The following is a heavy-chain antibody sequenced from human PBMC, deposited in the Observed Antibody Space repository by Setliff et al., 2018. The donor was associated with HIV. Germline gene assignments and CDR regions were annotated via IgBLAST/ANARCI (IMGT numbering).Heavy chain of an antibody. D-gene: IGHD6-19*01. V-gene: IGHV3-72*01. CDR3: ARARYSSGYYVSFDY. Sequence: PGESLKISCAASGFTLSDQYMDWVRQAPGKGLEWVGRTRNKANSYPTEYAASVKGRISISRDDSKNSVYLQMNSLKTEDTAVYYCARARYSSGYYVSFDYWGQGTLVTVFS. CDR1: GFTLSDQY. J-gene: IGHJ4*02. CDR2: TRNKANSYPT.